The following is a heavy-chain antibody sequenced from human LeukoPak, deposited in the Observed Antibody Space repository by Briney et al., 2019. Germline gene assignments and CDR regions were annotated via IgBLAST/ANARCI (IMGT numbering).Heavy chain of an antibody. CDR2: IYSGGST. V-gene: IGHV3-66*01. Sequence: GGSLRLSCAASGFTVSSNYMSWVRQAPGKGLEWVSVIYSGGSTYYADSVKGRFTISRDNSKNTLYLQMNSLRAEDTAVYYCARESRSYGSGTHWFDPWGQGTLVTVSS. D-gene: IGHD3-10*01. J-gene: IGHJ5*02. CDR1: GFTVSSNY. CDR3: ARESRSYGSGTHWFDP.